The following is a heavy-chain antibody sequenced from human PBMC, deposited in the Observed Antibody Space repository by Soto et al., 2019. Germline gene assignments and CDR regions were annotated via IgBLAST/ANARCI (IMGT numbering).Heavy chain of an antibody. CDR2: ISAYNGNT. V-gene: IGHV1-18*01. CDR3: ARSTDCSSTSCYARPLTY. D-gene: IGHD2-2*01. J-gene: IGHJ4*02. Sequence: ASVKVSCKASGYTFTSYGISWVRQAPGQGLEWMGWISAYNGNTNYAQKLQGRVTMTTDTSTSTAYMELSSLRSEDTAVYYCARSTDCSSTSCYARPLTYWGQGTLVTVSS. CDR1: GYTFTSYG.